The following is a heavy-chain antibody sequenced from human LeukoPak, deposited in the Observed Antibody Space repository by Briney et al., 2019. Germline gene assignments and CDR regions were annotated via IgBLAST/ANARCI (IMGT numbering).Heavy chain of an antibody. V-gene: IGHV3-30*02. Sequence: GGSLRLSCAASGFTFSSYGMHWVRQAPGKGLEWVAFIRYDGSNKYYADSVKGRFTISRDNSKNTLYLQMNSLRAEDTAVYYCAGAVDSAFDIWGQGTMVTVSS. CDR3: AGAVDSAFDI. D-gene: IGHD6-19*01. CDR2: IRYDGSNK. CDR1: GFTFSSYG. J-gene: IGHJ3*02.